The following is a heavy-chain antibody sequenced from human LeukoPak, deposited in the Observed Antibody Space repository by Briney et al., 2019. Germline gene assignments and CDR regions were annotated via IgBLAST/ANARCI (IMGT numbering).Heavy chain of an antibody. CDR3: ARDFQPRYYYYYMDV. CDR2: IIPIFGTA. Sequence: SVKVSCKASGGTFSSYAISWVRQAPGQGLEWMGGIIPIFGTANYAQKFQGRVTITTDGSTSTAYMELSSLRSEDTAVYYCARDFQPRYYYYYMDVWGKGTTVTVSS. V-gene: IGHV1-69*05. CDR1: GGTFSSYA. D-gene: IGHD2-2*01. J-gene: IGHJ6*03.